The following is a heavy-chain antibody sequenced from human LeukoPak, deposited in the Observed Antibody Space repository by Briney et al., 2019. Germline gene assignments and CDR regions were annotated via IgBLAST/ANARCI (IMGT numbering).Heavy chain of an antibody. CDR3: AREHSSGYYFDAFDI. V-gene: IGHV1-2*02. CDR2: INPNSGGT. J-gene: IGHJ3*02. Sequence: ASVKVSCKASGYTFTGYYMHWERQAPGQGLEWMGWINPNSGGTNYAQKFQGRVTMTRDTSISTAYMELSRLRSDDTAVYYCAREHSSGYYFDAFDIWGQGTMVTVSS. D-gene: IGHD3-22*01. CDR1: GYTFTGYY.